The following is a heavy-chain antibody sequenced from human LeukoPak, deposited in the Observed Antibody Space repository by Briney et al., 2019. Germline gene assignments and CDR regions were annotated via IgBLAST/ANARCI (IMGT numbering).Heavy chain of an antibody. J-gene: IGHJ5*02. Sequence: PSETLSLTCTVSGGSISSYYWSWIRQPPGKGLEWIGYIYYSGSTNYNPSLKSRVTISVDTSKNQFSLKLSSVTAADTAVYYCARVGYSGYDSNSNWFDPWGQGTLVTVSS. CDR2: IYYSGST. D-gene: IGHD5-12*01. CDR3: ARVGYSGYDSNSNWFDP. V-gene: IGHV4-59*08. CDR1: GGSISSYY.